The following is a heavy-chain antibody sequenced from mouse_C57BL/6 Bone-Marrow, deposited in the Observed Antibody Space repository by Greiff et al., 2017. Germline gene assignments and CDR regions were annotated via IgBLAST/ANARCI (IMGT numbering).Heavy chain of an antibody. D-gene: IGHD2-3*01. CDR3: SSFDGNYFDF. Sequence: VQLKQSGAELVRPGASVKLSCTASGFNIKDDYIHWVKQRPEQGLEGIGWIDPEIGDTVYASKFQGKATITSDTSSNTAYLQLSSLTSEDTAVYYCSSFDGNYFDFWGQGTPLTVAS. V-gene: IGHV14-4*01. CDR1: GFNIKDDY. CDR2: IDPEIGDT. J-gene: IGHJ2*01.